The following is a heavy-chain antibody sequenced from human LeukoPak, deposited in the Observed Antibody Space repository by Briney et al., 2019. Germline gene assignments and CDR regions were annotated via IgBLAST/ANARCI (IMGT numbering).Heavy chain of an antibody. CDR3: ARRHYYGSGSYSIYYYYYGMDV. CDR2: ISGSGGST. D-gene: IGHD3-10*01. J-gene: IGHJ6*02. CDR1: GFTFSSYA. Sequence: GGSLRLSCAASGFTFSSYAMSWVRQAPGKGLEWVSAISGSGGSTYYADSVKGRFTISRDNSKNTLYLQMNSLRAEDTAVYYCARRHYYGSGSYSIYYYYYGMDVWGQGTTVTVSS. V-gene: IGHV3-23*01.